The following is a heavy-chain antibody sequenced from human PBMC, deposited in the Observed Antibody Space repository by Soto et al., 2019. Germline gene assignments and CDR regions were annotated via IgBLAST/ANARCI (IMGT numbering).Heavy chain of an antibody. CDR3: ARDPASVTSYFDY. V-gene: IGHV3-33*01. CDR2: IWWDGSKK. D-gene: IGHD4-17*01. CDR1: GFTLSSYG. J-gene: IGHJ4*02. Sequence: QVYLVESGGGVVQPGESLRLSCTVSGFTLSSYGRHWVRQAPGKGLEWVAVIWWDGSKKYYADSVRGRFTIFKDNSKLELQMNSLRVDDTAVYYCARDPASVTSYFDYWGQGTLVNVAS.